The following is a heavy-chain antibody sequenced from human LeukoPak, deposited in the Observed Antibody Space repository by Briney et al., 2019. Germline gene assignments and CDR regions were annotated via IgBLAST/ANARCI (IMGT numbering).Heavy chain of an antibody. J-gene: IGHJ6*03. CDR2: ISSSSSYI. CDR1: GFTFSSYS. CDR3: ARDQVVRGEDYYYCYMDV. D-gene: IGHD3-10*01. V-gene: IGHV3-21*01. Sequence: PGGSLRLSCAASGFTFSSYSMNWVRQAPGKGLEWVSSISSSSSYIYYADSVKGRFTISRDNAKNSLYLQMNSLRAEDTAVYYCARDQVVRGEDYYYCYMDVWGKGTTVTVSS.